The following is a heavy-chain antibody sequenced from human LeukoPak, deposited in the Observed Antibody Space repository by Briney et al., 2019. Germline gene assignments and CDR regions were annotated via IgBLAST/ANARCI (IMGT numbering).Heavy chain of an antibody. CDR2: IYYSGST. CDR1: GGSISSYY. D-gene: IGHD5-18*01. V-gene: IGHV4-59*12. J-gene: IGHJ3*02. CDR3: ARGEDTPYAFDI. Sequence: SETLSLTCTVSGGSISSYYWSWIRQPPGKGLEWIGYIYYSGSTYYNPSLKSRVTISVDTSKNQFSLKLSSVTAADTAVYYCARGEDTPYAFDIWGQGTMVTVSS.